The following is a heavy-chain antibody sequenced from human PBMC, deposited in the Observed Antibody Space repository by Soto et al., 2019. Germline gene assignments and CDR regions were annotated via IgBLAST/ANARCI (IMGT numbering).Heavy chain of an antibody. Sequence: SVKVSFKTSGYTFTNYLMHWVRQAPGQGLECMGWINPDSGGTMFAQKFQGRVTMTRDASISTVYMELTSLSSDDTAVYYCARGSNWNSNWFDPWGQGTLVTVSS. D-gene: IGHD1-1*01. CDR1: GYTFTNYL. V-gene: IGHV1-2*02. J-gene: IGHJ5*02. CDR2: INPDSGGT. CDR3: ARGSNWNSNWFDP.